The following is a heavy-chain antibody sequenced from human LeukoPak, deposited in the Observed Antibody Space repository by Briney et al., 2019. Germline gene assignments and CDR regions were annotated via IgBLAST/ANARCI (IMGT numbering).Heavy chain of an antibody. CDR2: IHYDGKI. CDR1: GFSVSGKF. V-gene: IGHV3-53*01. CDR3: ASGDGYLQPY. J-gene: IGHJ4*02. D-gene: IGHD2-21*01. Sequence: GGSLRLSCAASGFSVSGKFVSWVRQAPGKGLEWVSIIHYDGKIRYAGSVGGRFTIYRDDSENTLFLQMNSLRVDDTAVYFCASGDGYLQPYWGQGTLVTVSS.